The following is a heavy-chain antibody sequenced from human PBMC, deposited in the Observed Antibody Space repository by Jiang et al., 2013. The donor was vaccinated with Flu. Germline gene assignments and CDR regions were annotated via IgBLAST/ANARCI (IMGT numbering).Heavy chain of an antibody. CDR2: IDPSDSYT. J-gene: IGHJ3*02. Sequence: RIDPSDSYTNYSPSFQGHVTISADKSISTAYLQWSSLKASDTAMYYCARHRGRIAFDIWGQGTMVTVSS. CDR3: ARHRGRIAFDI. V-gene: IGHV5-10-1*01.